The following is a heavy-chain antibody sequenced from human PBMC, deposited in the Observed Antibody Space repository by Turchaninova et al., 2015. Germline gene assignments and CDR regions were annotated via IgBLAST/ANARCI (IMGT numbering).Heavy chain of an antibody. V-gene: IGHV4-59*08. D-gene: IGHD1-7*01. CDR1: GGSISSYY. CDR3: ARLMELIGGSNYYYMDV. J-gene: IGHJ6*03. Sequence: QFQLQESGPGLVKPSETLSLPCPVSGGSISSYYWSWIRQPPGKGLEWIGYIYYSGSTNYNPSLKSRVTISVDTSKNQFSLKLSSVTAADTAVYYCARLMELIGGSNYYYMDVWGKGTTVTVSS. CDR2: IYYSGST.